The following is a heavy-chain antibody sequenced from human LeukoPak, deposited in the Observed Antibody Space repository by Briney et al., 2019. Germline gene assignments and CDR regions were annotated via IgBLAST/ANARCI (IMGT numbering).Heavy chain of an antibody. CDR1: GYSFTSYW. Sequence: PGESLKISCKASGYSFTSYWIGWVRQMPGKGPEWMGIIYPYDSDTRYSPSFQGQVTISADKSISTAYLQWSNLKASDTAMYYCARHIGYSAWNPDYWGQGTLVTVSS. CDR2: IYPYDSDT. D-gene: IGHD5-12*01. J-gene: IGHJ4*02. CDR3: ARHIGYSAWNPDY. V-gene: IGHV5-51*01.